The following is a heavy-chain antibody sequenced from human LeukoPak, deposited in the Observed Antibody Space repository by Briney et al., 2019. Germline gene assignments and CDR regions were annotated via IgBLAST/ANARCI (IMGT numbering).Heavy chain of an antibody. J-gene: IGHJ4*02. CDR3: ARLRGYSYLYFDY. CDR2: IYYSGST. D-gene: IGHD5-18*01. CDR1: GGSISSYY. V-gene: IGHV4-59*08. Sequence: SETLSLTCTVSGGSISSYYWSWIRQPPGKGLEWIGYIYYSGSTNYNPSLKSRVTISVNTSKNQFSLKLSSVTAADTAVYYCARLRGYSYLYFDYWGQGTLVTVSS.